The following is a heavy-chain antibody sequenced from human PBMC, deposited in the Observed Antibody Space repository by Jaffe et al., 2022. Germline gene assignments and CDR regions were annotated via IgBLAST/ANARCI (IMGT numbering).Heavy chain of an antibody. J-gene: IGHJ3*02. CDR3: AASADIVVVVAAGDAFDI. V-gene: IGHV4-39*01. Sequence: QLQLQESGPGLVKPSETLSLTCTVSGGSISSSSYYWGWIRQPPGKGLEWIGSIYYSGSTYYNPSLKSRVTISVDTSKNQFSLKLSSVTAADTAVYYCAASADIVVVVAAGDAFDIWGQGTMVTVSS. CDR2: IYYSGST. CDR1: GGSISSSSYY. D-gene: IGHD2-15*01.